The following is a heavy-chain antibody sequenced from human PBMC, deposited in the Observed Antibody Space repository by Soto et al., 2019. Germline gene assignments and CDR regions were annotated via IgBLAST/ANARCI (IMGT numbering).Heavy chain of an antibody. V-gene: IGHV3-64*01. CDR1: GFTFSSYA. D-gene: IGHD6-13*01. J-gene: IGHJ6*03. CDR3: ATLYSSSWQAPPYYYYYMDV. CDR2: ISSNGGST. Sequence: GGSLRLSCAASGFTFSSYAMHWVRQAPRKGLEYVSAISSNGGSTYYANSVKGRFTISRDNSKNTLYLQMGSLRAEDMAVYYCATLYSSSWQAPPYYYYYMDVWGIGTTVTVSS.